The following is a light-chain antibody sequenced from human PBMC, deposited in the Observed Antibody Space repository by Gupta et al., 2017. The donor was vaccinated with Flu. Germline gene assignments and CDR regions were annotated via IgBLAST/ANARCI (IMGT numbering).Light chain of an antibody. CDR1: QGIINN. CDR2: AAS. V-gene: IGKV1-16*02. CDR3: QHYNSYPPT. Sequence: EIQMTQSPSSLSASVGDRVTITCRASQGIINNLAWFQQKPGKGPKSLIYAASSLQSGVPAKFSGSGSVSETDFTLTISDLQPEDSATYFCQHYNSYPPTFGQGTRLEIK. J-gene: IGKJ5*01.